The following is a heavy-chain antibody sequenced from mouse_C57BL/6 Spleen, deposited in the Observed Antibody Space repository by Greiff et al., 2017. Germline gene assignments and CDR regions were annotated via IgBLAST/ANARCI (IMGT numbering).Heavy chain of an antibody. CDR3: TGGYYAMDY. J-gene: IGHJ4*01. CDR2: IDPENGDT. CDR1: GFNIKDDY. Sequence: VQLKESGAELVRPGASVKLSCTASGFNIKDDYMHWVKQRPEQGLEWIGWIDPENGDTEYASKFQGKATITADTSSNTAYLQLRSLTSEDTAVYYCTGGYYAMDYWGQGTSVTVSS. V-gene: IGHV14-4*01.